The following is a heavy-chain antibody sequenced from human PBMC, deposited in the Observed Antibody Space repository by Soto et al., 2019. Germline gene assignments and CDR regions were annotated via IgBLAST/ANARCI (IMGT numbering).Heavy chain of an antibody. CDR3: AKGDSAYYYGMDV. J-gene: IGHJ6*02. CDR1: GFTFSSYG. CDR2: ISYDGSNK. Sequence: PGGSLRLSCAASGFTFSSYGMHWVRQAPGKGLEWVAVISYDGSNKYYADSVKGRFTISRDNSKNTLYLQMNSLRAEDTAVYYCAKGDSAYYYGMDVWGQGTTVTVPS. V-gene: IGHV3-30*18. D-gene: IGHD2-21*01.